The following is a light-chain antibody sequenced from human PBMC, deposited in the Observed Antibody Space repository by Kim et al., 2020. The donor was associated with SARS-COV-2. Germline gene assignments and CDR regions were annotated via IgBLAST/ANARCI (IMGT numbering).Light chain of an antibody. J-gene: IGKJ4*01. V-gene: IGKV3-15*01. Sequence: EIVMTQSPATLSMSPGERGTLSCRASQSVSSNLAWYQQKPGQAPRLLIYGASTRATGIPARFSGSGSGTQFTLTISSLQSEDFAVYYCHQYNNWPLTFGEGTKVGIK. CDR3: HQYNNWPLT. CDR1: QSVSSN. CDR2: GAS.